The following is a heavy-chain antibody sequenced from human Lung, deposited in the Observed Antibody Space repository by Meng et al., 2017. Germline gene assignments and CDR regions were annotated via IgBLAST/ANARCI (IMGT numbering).Heavy chain of an antibody. Sequence: QVHLQQSGPGLVKHSQTFSLTCAISGDSVSSNSAAWNWISQSPSRGLEWLGRTYYRSKWYNGYAVSVRSRITINPDTSKNQFSLQLNSVTPEDTAVYYCARSQQWLDSWGQGTLVTVSS. CDR2: TYYRSKWYN. D-gene: IGHD6-19*01. V-gene: IGHV6-1*01. CDR3: ARSQQWLDS. J-gene: IGHJ4*02. CDR1: GDSVSSNSAA.